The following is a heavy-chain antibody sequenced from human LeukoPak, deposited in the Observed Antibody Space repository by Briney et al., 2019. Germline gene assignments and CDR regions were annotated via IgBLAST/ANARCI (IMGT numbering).Heavy chain of an antibody. CDR1: GFTFSNYE. V-gene: IGHV3-48*03. CDR2: ISSSGSTI. CDR3: ARGDSSGYYYYYFAMDV. Sequence: GGSLRLSCAASGFTFSNYEMNWVRQAPGKGLEWVSYISSSGSTIYYAGSVKGRFTISRDNAKNSLYLQMNSLRAEDTAVYYCARGDSSGYYYYYFAMDVWGQGTTVTVSS. J-gene: IGHJ6*02. D-gene: IGHD3-22*01.